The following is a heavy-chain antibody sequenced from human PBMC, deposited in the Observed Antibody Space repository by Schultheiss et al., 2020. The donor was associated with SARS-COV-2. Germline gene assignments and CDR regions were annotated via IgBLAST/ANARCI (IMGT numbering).Heavy chain of an antibody. Sequence: GGSLRLSCAASGFTFSSYEMNWVRQAPGKGLEWVAVISYDGSNKYYADSVKGRFTISRDNSKNTLYLQMNSLRAEDTAVYYCARMVGIVYFDYWGQGTLVTVSS. V-gene: IGHV3-30*04. CDR3: ARMVGIVYFDY. J-gene: IGHJ4*02. D-gene: IGHD2-21*01. CDR2: ISYDGSNK. CDR1: GFTFSSYE.